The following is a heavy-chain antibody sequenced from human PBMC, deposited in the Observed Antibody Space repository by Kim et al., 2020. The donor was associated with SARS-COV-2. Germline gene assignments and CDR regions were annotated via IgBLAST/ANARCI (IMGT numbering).Heavy chain of an antibody. V-gene: IGHV3-33*05. J-gene: IGHJ6*02. CDR3: AREMYSRSLYYYYGMDV. CDR1: GFTFSSYG. CDR2: ISYDGSNK. Sequence: GGSLRLSCAASGFTFSSYGMHWVRQAPGKGLEWVAVISYDGSNKYYADSVKGRFTISRDNSKNTLYLQMNSLRAEDTAVYYCAREMYSRSLYYYYGMDVWGQGTTVTVSS. D-gene: IGHD6-13*01.